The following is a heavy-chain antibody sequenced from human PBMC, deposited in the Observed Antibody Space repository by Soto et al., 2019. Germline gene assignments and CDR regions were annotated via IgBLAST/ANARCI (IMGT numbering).Heavy chain of an antibody. J-gene: IGHJ4*02. CDR3: ARGGSPFDY. CDR1: GFTVSSYG. D-gene: IGHD3-16*01. Sequence: QVQLVESGGGVVQPGRSLRLSCAASGFTVSSYGMHGVRQAPGKGLEWVAVIWYDGSNKYYADSVKGRFTISRDNSKNTLYLQMNSLRAEDTAVYYCARGGSPFDYWGQGTLVTVSS. CDR2: IWYDGSNK. V-gene: IGHV3-33*01.